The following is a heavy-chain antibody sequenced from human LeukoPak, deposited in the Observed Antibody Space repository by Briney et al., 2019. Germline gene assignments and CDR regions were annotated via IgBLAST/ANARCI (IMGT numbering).Heavy chain of an antibody. CDR1: GFTFSNYW. Sequence: GGSLRLSWAASGFTFSNYWMTWVRQAPGKGLEWVANIKQDGSEKYYVDSVKGRFTISRDNAKNALYLQMNSLRVEDTAVYYCARVYHSTSGRAIDYWGQGTLVTVSS. CDR2: IKQDGSEK. V-gene: IGHV3-7*01. CDR3: ARVYHSTSGRAIDY. D-gene: IGHD6-6*01. J-gene: IGHJ4*02.